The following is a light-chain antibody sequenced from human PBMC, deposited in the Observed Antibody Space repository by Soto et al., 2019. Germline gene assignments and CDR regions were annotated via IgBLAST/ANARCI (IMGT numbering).Light chain of an antibody. CDR3: QQYYSYPRT. CDR2: AAS. J-gene: IGKJ1*01. CDR1: QGISSY. Sequence: AIRMTQSPSSFSASTGDRVTITCRASQGISSYLAWYQQKPVKAPKLLIYAASTLQSGVPSRFSGSGSGTDFTLTISCLQSEDFATYYCQQYYSYPRTFGQGTNVDIK. V-gene: IGKV1-8*01.